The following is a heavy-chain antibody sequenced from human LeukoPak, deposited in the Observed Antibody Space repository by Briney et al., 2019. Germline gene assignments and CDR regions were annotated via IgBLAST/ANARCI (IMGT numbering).Heavy chain of an antibody. CDR3: ARKYHYASGSYSHYFDY. D-gene: IGHD3-10*01. CDR2: ISSSGDTI. Sequence: GGSLRLSCAASGFTFSDYYMSWIRQAPGKGLEWVSYISSSGDTIYYADSVKGRFTISRDNAKNSLYLQMNNLRAEDMAVYYCARKYHYASGSYSHYFDYWGQGTLVTVSS. V-gene: IGHV3-11*01. CDR1: GFTFSDYY. J-gene: IGHJ4*02.